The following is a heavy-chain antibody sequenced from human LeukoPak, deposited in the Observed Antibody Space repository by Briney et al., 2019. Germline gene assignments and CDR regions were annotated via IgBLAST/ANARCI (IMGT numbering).Heavy chain of an antibody. CDR1: GFTFSSYW. D-gene: IGHD2-15*01. J-gene: IGHJ4*02. CDR2: ISNNGGYT. V-gene: IGHV3-23*01. Sequence: GRSLRLSCAASGFTFSSYWMSWVRQAPGKGLEWVSAISNNGGYTYYADSVQGRFTISRDNSKSTLCLQMNSLRAEDTAVYYCAKQLGYCSDGSCYFPYWGQGTLVTVSS. CDR3: AKQLGYCSDGSCYFPY.